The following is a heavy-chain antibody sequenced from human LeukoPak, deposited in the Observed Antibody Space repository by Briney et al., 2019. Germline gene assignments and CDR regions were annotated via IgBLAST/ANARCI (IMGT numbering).Heavy chain of an antibody. CDR3: ARHGERWLQIDY. V-gene: IGHV4-34*01. J-gene: IGHJ4*02. D-gene: IGHD5-24*01. Sequence: SETLSLTCAVYGGSFSGYYWSWIRQPPGKGLEWIGEINHSGSTNYNPSLKSRVTISVDTSKNQFSLKLSSVTAADTAVYYCARHGERWLQIDYWGQGTLVTVSS. CDR1: GGSFSGYY. CDR2: INHSGST.